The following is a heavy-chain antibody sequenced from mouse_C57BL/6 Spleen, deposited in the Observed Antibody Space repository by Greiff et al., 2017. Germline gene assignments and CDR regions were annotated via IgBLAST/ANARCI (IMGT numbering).Heavy chain of an antibody. CDR3: AKGGGYGSFAY. V-gene: IGHV1-82*01. Sequence: QVHVKQSGPELVKPGASVKISCKASGYAFSSSWMNWVKQRPGKGLEWIGRIYPGDGDTNYNGKFKGKATLTADKSSSTAYMQLSSLTSEDSAVYFGAKGGGYGSFAYWGQGTLVTVSA. CDR1: GYAFSSSW. CDR2: IYPGDGDT. D-gene: IGHD1-1*01. J-gene: IGHJ3*01.